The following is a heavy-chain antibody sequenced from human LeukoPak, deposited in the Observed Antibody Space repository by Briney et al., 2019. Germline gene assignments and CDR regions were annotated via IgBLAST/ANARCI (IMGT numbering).Heavy chain of an antibody. V-gene: IGHV3-53*01. J-gene: IGHJ4*02. CDR3: AKGNWRYFDY. Sequence: GGSLRLSCAASGFIVSSNYMSWVRQAPGKGLEWVSIIYSGGSTYYADSVKGRFTISRDNSKNTLYLQMNSLGADDTAVYYCAKGNWRYFDYWGQGILVTVSS. CDR2: IYSGGST. CDR1: GFIVSSNY. D-gene: IGHD1-1*01.